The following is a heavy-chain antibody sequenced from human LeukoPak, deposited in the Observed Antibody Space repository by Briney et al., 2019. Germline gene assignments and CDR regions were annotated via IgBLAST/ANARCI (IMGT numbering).Heavy chain of an antibody. V-gene: IGHV5-10-1*01. J-gene: IGHJ4*02. CDR2: IDPSDSDT. CDR3: ARVAHYCSGSYYTTEFDY. Sequence: PGEPLNTSCKSSGYTFTNSWSIWGRQMPGKGVGGMGRIDPSDSDTDNKPSLQGHVTISADKSSSTAYLQCSNLKVSQTAMYYCARVAHYCSGSYYTTEFDYWGQGILVTVSS. D-gene: IGHD3-10*01. CDR1: GYTFTNSW.